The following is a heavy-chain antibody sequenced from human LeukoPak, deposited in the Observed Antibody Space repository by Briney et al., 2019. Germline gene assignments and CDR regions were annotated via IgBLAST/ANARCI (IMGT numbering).Heavy chain of an antibody. D-gene: IGHD3-22*01. V-gene: IGHV3-30-3*01. J-gene: IGHJ4*02. CDR1: GFTFSSYA. CDR3: ARDLYYYDSSGYYSNYFDY. Sequence: GGSLRLSCAASGFTFSSYAMHWVRQAPGKGLEWVAVISYDGSNKYYADSVKGRFTISRDNSKNTPYLQMNSLRAEDTAVYYCARDLYYYDSSGYYSNYFDYWGQGTLVTVSS. CDR2: ISYDGSNK.